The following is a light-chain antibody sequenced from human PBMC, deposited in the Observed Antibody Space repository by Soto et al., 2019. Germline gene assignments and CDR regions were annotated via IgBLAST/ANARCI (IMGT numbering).Light chain of an antibody. CDR3: HSYASSSTVV. CDR1: SSDIGCNYY. Sequence: QSVLTQPASVSGSPGQRVTISCTGSSSDIGCNYYVSWYHQHPGTAPKLMIYDIRNRPAGVSGRFSGSKSGTAASLTISGLQAEEEADYYCHSYASSSTVVFGGGTKLTVL. V-gene: IGLV2-14*03. CDR2: DIR. J-gene: IGLJ2*01.